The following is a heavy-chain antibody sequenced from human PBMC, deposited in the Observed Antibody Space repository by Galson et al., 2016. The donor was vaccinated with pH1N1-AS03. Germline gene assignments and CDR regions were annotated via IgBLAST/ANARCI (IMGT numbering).Heavy chain of an antibody. J-gene: IGHJ4*02. V-gene: IGHV1-46*01. CDR3: VAYGSGTQAYFDY. D-gene: IGHD3-10*01. CDR2: IDPSGGT. CDR1: GYTFTRYY. Sequence: SVKVSCKASGYTFTRYYMHWVRQAPGQGLEWMGVIDPSGGTTYAQKFHGRVTMTRDTSTTTAHMELSSLRSEDTAIYYCVAYGSGTQAYFDYWGQGTLVTVSS.